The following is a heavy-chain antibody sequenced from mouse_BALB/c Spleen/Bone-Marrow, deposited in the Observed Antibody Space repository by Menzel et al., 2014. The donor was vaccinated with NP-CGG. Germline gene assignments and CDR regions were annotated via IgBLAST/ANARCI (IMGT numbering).Heavy chain of an antibody. CDR1: GHTFTSYW. J-gene: IGHJ3*01. D-gene: IGHD2-2*01. V-gene: IGHV1-7*01. CDR3: ARYDGYEAY. CDR2: INPSTGYT. Sequence: VQLQQSGAELAKPGASVKMSCKASGHTFTSYWMHWVKQRPGQGLEWIGYINPSTGYTEYNQKFKDKATLTADKSSSTAYMQLSSLTSEDSAVYYCARYDGYEAYWGQGPLVTVSA.